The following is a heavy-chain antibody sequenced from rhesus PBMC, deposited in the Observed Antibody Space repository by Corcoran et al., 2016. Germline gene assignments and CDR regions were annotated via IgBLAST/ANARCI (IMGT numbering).Heavy chain of an antibody. CDR3: AIGYSGSSFDY. CDR1: GYSISDSYR. D-gene: IGHD6-25*01. V-gene: IGHV4S10*01. J-gene: IGHJ4*01. Sequence: QVQLQESGPGLVKPSETLSLTCAVSGYSISDSYRWSWIRQPPGKGLEWIGYIYGSSTSTNYNPSLKSRVTISKDTSKNQFSLKLSSVTAADTAVYYCAIGYSGSSFDYWGQGVLVTVSS. CDR2: IYGSSTST.